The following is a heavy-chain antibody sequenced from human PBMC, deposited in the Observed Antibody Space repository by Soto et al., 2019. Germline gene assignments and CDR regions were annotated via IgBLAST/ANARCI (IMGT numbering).Heavy chain of an antibody. V-gene: IGHV4-39*01. D-gene: IGHD6-19*01. J-gene: IGHJ5*02. CDR1: GGDISSGDYY. CDR3: TGHQAIREAVEGLDT. Sequence: PSETLSLTCTVSGGDISSGDYYWAWIRQPPGKGLEWIASIYYVGSTFYNSSLESRVTISVDMSKNLFSLKLTSVTATDTAVYFCTGHQAIREAVEGLDTWGQGTLVTVSS. CDR2: IYYVGST.